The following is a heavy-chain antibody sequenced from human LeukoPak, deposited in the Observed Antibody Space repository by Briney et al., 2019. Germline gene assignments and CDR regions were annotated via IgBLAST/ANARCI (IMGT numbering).Heavy chain of an antibody. V-gene: IGHV4-34*01. CDR3: ARVGCSSTSCYTVLDY. CDR1: GGSFSGYY. D-gene: IGHD2-2*02. CDR2: INHSGST. Sequence: SETLSLTCAVYGGSFSGYYWSWIRQPPGKGLEWIGEINHSGSTNYNPSLKSRVTISVDTSKNQFSLKLSSVTAADTAVYYCARVGCSSTSCYTVLDYWGQGTLVTVSS. J-gene: IGHJ4*02.